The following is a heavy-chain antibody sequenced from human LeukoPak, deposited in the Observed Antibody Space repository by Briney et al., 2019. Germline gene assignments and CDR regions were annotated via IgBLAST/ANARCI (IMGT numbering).Heavy chain of an antibody. Sequence: SETLSHTCTVSGGSISSGSYYWGWIRQPPGKGLEWIGSIYYSGSTYYNSSLKSRVTISVDTSKNQFSLKLTSVTAADTAMYYCARLSGHSYGPVDYWGQTTLVTVSS. CDR2: IYYSGST. CDR1: GGSISSGSYY. CDR3: ARLSGHSYGPVDY. V-gene: IGHV4-39*01. D-gene: IGHD5-18*01. J-gene: IGHJ4*02.